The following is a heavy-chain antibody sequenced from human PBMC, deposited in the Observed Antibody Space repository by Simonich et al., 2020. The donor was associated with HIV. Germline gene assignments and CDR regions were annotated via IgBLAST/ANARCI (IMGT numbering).Heavy chain of an antibody. D-gene: IGHD1-26*01. CDR3: ARGRVGATTDRDYYYMDV. Sequence: QVQLQQWGAGLLKPSETLSLTCAVYGGSFSGYYWSWFRQPPGKGLEWIGVINHRGSTNYNPAHKSRVTISVDTSKNQCSRKRSSVTAAGTAVYYCARGRVGATTDRDYYYMDVWGKGTTVTVSS. CDR2: INHRGST. CDR1: GGSFSGYY. V-gene: IGHV4-34*01. J-gene: IGHJ6*03.